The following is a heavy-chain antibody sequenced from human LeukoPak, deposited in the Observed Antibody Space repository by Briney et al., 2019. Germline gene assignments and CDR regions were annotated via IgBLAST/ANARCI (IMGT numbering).Heavy chain of an antibody. CDR3: ARNRWMDV. V-gene: IGHV4-59*01. Sequence: SETLSLTCTVSGGSIGSYYWSWIRQPPGKGLEWIGYMYYSGSTNYNPSLKSRVTISVDTSKNQFSLKLSSVTAEDTAVYYCARNRWMDVWGQGTTVTVSS. D-gene: IGHD3-16*02. CDR2: MYYSGST. J-gene: IGHJ6*02. CDR1: GGSIGSYY.